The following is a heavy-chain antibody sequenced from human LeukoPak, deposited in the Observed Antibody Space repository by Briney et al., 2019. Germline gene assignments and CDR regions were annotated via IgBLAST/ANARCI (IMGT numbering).Heavy chain of an antibody. V-gene: IGHV1-2*02. J-gene: IGHJ4*02. CDR3: ARSGMVRGVIPLGF. CDR1: GYTFTGYY. CDR2: INHNSGGT. Sequence: ASVKVSCKASGYTFTGYYMHWVRQAPGQGLEWMGWINHNSGGTNYAQKFQGRVTMTRDTSISTAYMELSRLRSDDTAVYYCARSGMVRGVIPLGFWGQGTLVTVSS. D-gene: IGHD3-10*01.